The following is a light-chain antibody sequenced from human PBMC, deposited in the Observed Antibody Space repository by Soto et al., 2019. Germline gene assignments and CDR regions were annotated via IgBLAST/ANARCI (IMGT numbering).Light chain of an antibody. CDR3: QQYGSSWT. V-gene: IGKV3-15*01. CDR1: QSVGSN. Sequence: EIVMSQSPATLSVSPGERATLSCRASQSVGSNLAWYQHKPGQAPRLLMYDASTRATGIPARFSGSGSGTEFTLTIGSLQSGDFAVYYCQQYGSSWTFGQVTKVDI. J-gene: IGKJ1*01. CDR2: DAS.